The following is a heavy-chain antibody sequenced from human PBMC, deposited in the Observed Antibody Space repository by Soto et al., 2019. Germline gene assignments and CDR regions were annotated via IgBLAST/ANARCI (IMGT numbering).Heavy chain of an antibody. V-gene: IGHV3-23*01. CDR2: LSGDGSRA. CDR3: AKRRGYSISFYHS. D-gene: IGHD2-15*01. CDR1: GFNFGGYA. J-gene: IGHJ4*03. Sequence: PGGSRRLSCAGTGFNFGGYAMSCVRQAPGKGMECVSTLSGDGSRAYYADSVRGRFTVSRDNSQSTLYLRMNSLRADDTAVYYCAKRRGYSISFYHSCGNGTQVTVSS.